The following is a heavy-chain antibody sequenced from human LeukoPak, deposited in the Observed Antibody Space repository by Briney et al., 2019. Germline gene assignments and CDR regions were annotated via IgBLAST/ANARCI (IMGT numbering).Heavy chain of an antibody. CDR2: IKSKTDGGTT. V-gene: IGHV3-15*01. CDR3: TAENDYGYYFDY. J-gene: IGHJ4*02. D-gene: IGHD4-17*01. CDR1: GFTFSNAW. Sequence: PEGALRLSCAASGFTFSNAWMSWVRQAPGKGLEWVGRIKSKTDGGTTDYAAPVKGRFTISRDDSKNTLYLQMNSLKTEDTAVYYCTAENDYGYYFDYWGQGTLVTVSS.